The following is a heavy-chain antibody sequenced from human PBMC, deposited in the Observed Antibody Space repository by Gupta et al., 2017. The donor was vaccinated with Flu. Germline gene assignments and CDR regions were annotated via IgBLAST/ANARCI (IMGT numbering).Heavy chain of an antibody. D-gene: IGHD3-16*02. V-gene: IGHV3-15*01. CDR3: TTDFMITFGGVIVDYYFDY. J-gene: IGHJ4*02. CDR2: IKSKTDGGTT. Sequence: EWVGRIKSKTDGGTTDYAAPVKGRFTISRDDSKNTLYLQMNSLKTEDTAVYYCTTDFMITFGGVIVDYYFDYWGQGTLVTVSS.